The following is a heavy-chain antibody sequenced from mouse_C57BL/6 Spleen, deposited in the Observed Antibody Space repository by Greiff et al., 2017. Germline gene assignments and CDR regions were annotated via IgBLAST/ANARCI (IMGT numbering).Heavy chain of an antibody. Sequence: QVQLQQPGAELVRPGSSVKLSCKASGYPFPSYWMHWVKQRPIQGLEWIGNIDPSDIETHYNQKFKDKATLTVDKSSSPAYMQLSSLTSEDSAVYYCAMRVDSSGSFDYWGQGTTRTVSS. V-gene: IGHV1-52*01. CDR1: GYPFPSYW. J-gene: IGHJ2*01. D-gene: IGHD3-2*02. CDR3: AMRVDSSGSFDY. CDR2: IDPSDIET.